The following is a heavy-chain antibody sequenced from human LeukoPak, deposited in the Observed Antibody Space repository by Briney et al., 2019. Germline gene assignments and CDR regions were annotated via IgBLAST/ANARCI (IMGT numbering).Heavy chain of an antibody. CDR1: GGSINSGDYY. CDR2: IFYSGST. J-gene: IGHJ2*01. CDR3: ARARRDGDWYFDL. D-gene: IGHD5-24*01. V-gene: IGHV4-30-4*01. Sequence: SETLSLTCTVSGGSINSGDYYWSWIRRPPGKGLEWIGYIFYSGSTYCNPSLKSRVTISVDTSKNQFSLKLSYVTAADTAVYYCARARRDGDWYFDLWGRGTLVTVSS.